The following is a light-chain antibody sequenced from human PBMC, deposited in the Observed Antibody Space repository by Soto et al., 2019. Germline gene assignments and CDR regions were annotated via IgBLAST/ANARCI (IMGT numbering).Light chain of an antibody. CDR1: SSDVGGYNY. J-gene: IGLJ1*01. CDR3: SSYSTSNTRQIV. CDR2: DVS. V-gene: IGLV2-14*03. Sequence: QSALTQPASVSGSPGQSITISCTGTSSDVGGYNYVSWYQHHPGKAPKLIIYDVSNRPSGVSIRFSGSKSDNTASLTISGLQPEDEADYHCSSYSTSNTRQIVLGTGTKV.